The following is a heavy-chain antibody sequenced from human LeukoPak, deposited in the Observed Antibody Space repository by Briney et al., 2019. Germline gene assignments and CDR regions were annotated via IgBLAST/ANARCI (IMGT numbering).Heavy chain of an antibody. CDR2: IYYSGSST. CDR1: GGSMSGFF. J-gene: IGHJ6*02. Sequence: SETLSLTCTVSGGSMSGFFWTWIRQPPGRELEWIGSIYYSGSSTKYNPSLKSRVTKSVDTSKGQFSLNLNSATAADTAVYYCARTSRHFYGSGTNLTPWPAGMDVWGQGNPGHRLL. V-gene: IGHV4-59*01. CDR3: ARTSRHFYGSGTNLTPWPAGMDV. D-gene: IGHD3-10*01.